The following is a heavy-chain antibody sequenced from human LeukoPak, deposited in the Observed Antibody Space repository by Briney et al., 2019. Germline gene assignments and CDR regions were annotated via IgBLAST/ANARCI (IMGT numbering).Heavy chain of an antibody. D-gene: IGHD1-26*01. J-gene: IGHJ3*02. Sequence: ASVKVSCKTSGYTFTSYGVSWVRQAPGQGLEWMGWIGTHNGNTNYAQKFQGRVTMTEDTSTDTAYMELSSLRSEDTAVYYCATESYSGSYLYAFDIWGQGTMVTVSS. V-gene: IGHV1-18*01. CDR1: GYTFTSYG. CDR2: IGTHNGNT. CDR3: ATESYSGSYLYAFDI.